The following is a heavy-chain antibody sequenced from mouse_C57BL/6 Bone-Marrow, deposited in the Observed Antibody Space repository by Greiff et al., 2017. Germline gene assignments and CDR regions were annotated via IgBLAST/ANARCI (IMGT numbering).Heavy chain of an antibody. CDR1: GYTFTSYW. CDR2: IYPSDSET. J-gene: IGHJ3*01. CDR3: ASLYYYGSSPSWFAY. Sequence: QVQLQQPGAELVRPGSSVKLSCKASGYTFTSYWMDWVKQRPGQGLEWIGNIYPSDSETHYNQKFKDKDTLTAAKSSSTSYMQLSSLTSEDSAVYSGASLYYYGSSPSWFAYWGQGTLVTVSA. V-gene: IGHV1-61*01. D-gene: IGHD1-1*01.